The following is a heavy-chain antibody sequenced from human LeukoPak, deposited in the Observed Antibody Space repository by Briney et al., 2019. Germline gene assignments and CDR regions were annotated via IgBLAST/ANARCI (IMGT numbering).Heavy chain of an antibody. CDR1: GGTFSSYA. D-gene: IGHD1-26*01. V-gene: IGHV1-69*13. J-gene: IGHJ4*02. Sequence: SVKVSCKASGGTFSSYAISWVRQAPGQGLEWMGGIIPIFGTANYAQKFQGRVTITADESTSTAYMELSSLRAEDTAVYYCARTLKWELPNHTFDYWGQGTLVTVSS. CDR2: IIPIFGTA. CDR3: ARTLKWELPNHTFDY.